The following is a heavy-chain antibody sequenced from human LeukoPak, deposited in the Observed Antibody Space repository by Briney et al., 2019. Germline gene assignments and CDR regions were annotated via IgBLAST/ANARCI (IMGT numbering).Heavy chain of an antibody. CDR1: GGSISSGDYY. V-gene: IGHV4-30-4*01. J-gene: IGHJ4*02. Sequence: PSETLSLTCTVSGGSISSGDYYWSWIRQPPGKGLEWIGYIYYSGGTYYNPSLKSRVTISVDTSKNQFSLQLTSVTAADTAVYYCARGNYGDQDYWGQGTLVTVSS. D-gene: IGHD4-17*01. CDR2: IYYSGGT. CDR3: ARGNYGDQDY.